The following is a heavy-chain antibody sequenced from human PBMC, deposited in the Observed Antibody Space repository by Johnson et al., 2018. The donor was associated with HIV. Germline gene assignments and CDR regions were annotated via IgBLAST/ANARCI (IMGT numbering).Heavy chain of an antibody. D-gene: IGHD6-6*01. V-gene: IGHV3-30*04. CDR1: GFTFSSYA. J-gene: IGHJ3*02. CDR3: ARGRSSSSTAAFDI. CDR2: ISYDGSNK. Sequence: QVQLVESGGGVVQPGRSLRLSCAASGFTFSSYAMHWVRQAPGKGLEWVAVISYDGSNKYFADSVKGRFTISRDNSKNTLYLQMKSLRGEDTAVYSCARGRSSSSTAAFDIWGRGTMVTVSS.